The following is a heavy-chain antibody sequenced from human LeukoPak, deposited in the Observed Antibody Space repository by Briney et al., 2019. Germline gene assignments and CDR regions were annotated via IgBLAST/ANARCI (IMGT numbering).Heavy chain of an antibody. CDR1: GGSISSGGYY. CDR3: ARQRRYCSSTSCYFGYYGLDV. J-gene: IGHJ6*02. V-gene: IGHV4-31*02. Sequence: SQTLSLTCAVSGGSISSGGYYWSWIRQHPGEGLEWIGYIFYSGSTYYNPSLKSRVTISVDTSKNQFSLKLSSVTAADTAVYYCARQRRYCSSTSCYFGYYGLDVWGQGTTVTVSS. D-gene: IGHD2-2*01. CDR2: IFYSGST.